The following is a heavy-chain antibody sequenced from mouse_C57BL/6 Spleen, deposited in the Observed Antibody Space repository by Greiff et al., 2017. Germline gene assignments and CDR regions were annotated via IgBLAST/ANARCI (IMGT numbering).Heavy chain of an antibody. J-gene: IGHJ3*01. CDR2: FHPYNDDT. V-gene: IGHV1-47*01. CDR3: GRRWDYYGNFAY. CDR1: GYTFTTYP. Sequence: VQLQQSGAELVKPGASVKMSCKASGYTFTTYPIEWMKQNHGKSLEWIGNFHPYNDDTKYNEKFKGKATLTVEKSSSTVYLELSRLTSDVSAVYYCGRRWDYYGNFAYWGQGTLVTVSA. D-gene: IGHD1-1*01.